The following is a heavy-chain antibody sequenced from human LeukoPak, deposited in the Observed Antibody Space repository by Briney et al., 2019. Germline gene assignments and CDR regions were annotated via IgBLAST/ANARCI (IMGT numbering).Heavy chain of an antibody. CDR2: ISYDGSNK. CDR3: AKDYGDQSYYYYGMDV. D-gene: IGHD4-17*01. J-gene: IGHJ6*02. Sequence: GGTLRLSCAASGFTFSSYGMHWVRQAPGKGLEWVAVISYDGSNKYYADSVKGRFTISRDNSKNTLYLQMNSLRAEDTAVYYCAKDYGDQSYYYYGMDVWGQGTTATVSS. V-gene: IGHV3-30*18. CDR1: GFTFSSYG.